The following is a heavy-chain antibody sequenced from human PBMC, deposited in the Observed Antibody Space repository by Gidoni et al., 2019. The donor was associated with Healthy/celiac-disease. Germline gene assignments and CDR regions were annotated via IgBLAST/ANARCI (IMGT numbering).Heavy chain of an antibody. CDR2: IWYDGSNK. CDR1: GFTCSSYG. D-gene: IGHD5-12*01. V-gene: IGHV3-33*01. J-gene: IGHJ6*02. CDR3: AREGGYDLYGMDV. Sequence: QVQLVESGGGVVQPGRSLRPPCAASGFTCSSYGMHWVRPAPGKGLEWVAVIWYDGSNKYYADSVKGRFTISRDNSKNTLYLQMNSLRAEDTAVYYCAREGGYDLYGMDVWGQGTTVTVSS.